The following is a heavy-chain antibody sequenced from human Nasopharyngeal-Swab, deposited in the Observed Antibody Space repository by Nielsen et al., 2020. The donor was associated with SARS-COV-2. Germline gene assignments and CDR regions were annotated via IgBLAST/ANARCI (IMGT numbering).Heavy chain of an antibody. J-gene: IGHJ4*02. CDR2: ISYDGSNK. CDR3: AKEGAKGSGSYYY. CDR1: GFTFSSYG. V-gene: IGHV3-30*18. Sequence: GESLKISCAASGFTFSSYGMHWVRQAPGKGLEWVAVISYDGSNKYYADSVKGRFTISRDNSKNTLYLQMNSLRAEDTAVCYCAKEGAKGSGSYYYWGQGTLVTVSS. D-gene: IGHD3-10*01.